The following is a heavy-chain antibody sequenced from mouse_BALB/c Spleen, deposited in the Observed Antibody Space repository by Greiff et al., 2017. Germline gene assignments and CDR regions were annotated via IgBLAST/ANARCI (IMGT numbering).Heavy chain of an antibody. J-gene: IGHJ4*01. CDR1: GYTFTDYN. CDR2: IYPYNGGT. V-gene: IGHV1S29*02. CDR3: AREDGSSSMDD. Sequence: EVQLQQSGPELVKPGASVKISCKASGYTFTDYNMHWVKQSHGKSLEWIGYIYPYNGGTGYNQKFKSKATLTVDNSSSTAYMELRSLTSEDSAVYYCAREDGSSSMDDWGQGTSVTVSS. D-gene: IGHD1-1*01.